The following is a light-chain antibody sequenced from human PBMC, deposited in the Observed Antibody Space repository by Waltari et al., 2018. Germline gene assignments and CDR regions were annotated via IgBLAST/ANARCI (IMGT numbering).Light chain of an antibody. CDR2: GAS. CDR3: QQYDNLPVT. J-gene: IGKJ1*01. V-gene: IGKV1-33*01. Sequence: DIQLTQSPSSLSASVRDRVTTTCQASQDSSKYLSWYQQKPGKAPKLLIYGASNLETGVPSRFSGSGSGTDFTFTISSLQPEDIATYYCQQYDNLPVTFGQGTKVEIK. CDR1: QDSSKY.